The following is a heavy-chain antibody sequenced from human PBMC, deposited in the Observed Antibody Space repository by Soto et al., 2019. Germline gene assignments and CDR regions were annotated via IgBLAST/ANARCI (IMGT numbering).Heavy chain of an antibody. CDR2: INSDGSST. Sequence: EVKLVESGGGLVQPGGSLRLPCEASGFPFSTFWMPWVRQAPGKGLVWVSRINSDGSSTNYGDSVKGRVTISRDNAKNTLYLQRNRPRPEDTAVYYSARDFEYWGQGTLVTVSS. CDR3: ARDFEY. J-gene: IGHJ4*02. V-gene: IGHV3-74*01. CDR1: GFPFSTFW.